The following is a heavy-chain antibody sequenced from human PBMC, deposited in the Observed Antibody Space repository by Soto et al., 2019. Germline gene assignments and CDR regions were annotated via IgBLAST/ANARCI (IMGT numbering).Heavy chain of an antibody. Sequence: QVQLVQSGAEVKKPGSSVKVSCKASGGTFSSYAISWVRQAPGQGLEWMGGIIPIFGTANYAQKFQGRVTITADESTSTAYMELSSLRSEDTAVYYCASAKSLGITGTTLYAFDIWGHGTMVTVSS. CDR3: ASAKSLGITGTTLYAFDI. CDR2: IIPIFGTA. D-gene: IGHD1-20*01. CDR1: GGTFSSYA. V-gene: IGHV1-69*01. J-gene: IGHJ3*02.